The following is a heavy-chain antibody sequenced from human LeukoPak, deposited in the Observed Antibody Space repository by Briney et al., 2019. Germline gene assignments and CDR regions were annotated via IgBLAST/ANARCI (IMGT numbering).Heavy chain of an antibody. CDR2: IYYSGST. J-gene: IGHJ6*02. CDR1: GGSISSYY. Sequence: PSETLSLTCAVSGGSISSYYWSWIRQPPGKGLEWIGYIYYSGSTNYNPSLKSRVTISVDTSKNQFSLKLSSVTAADTAVYYCARDGVYGMDVWGQGTTVTVSS. V-gene: IGHV4-59*01. CDR3: ARDGVYGMDV.